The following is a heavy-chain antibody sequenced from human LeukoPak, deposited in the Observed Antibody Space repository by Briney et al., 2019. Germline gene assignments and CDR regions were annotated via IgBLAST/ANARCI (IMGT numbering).Heavy chain of an antibody. J-gene: IGHJ4*02. CDR2: ISYDGSNK. CDR3: ARDMGSDY. D-gene: IGHD3-10*01. CDR1: GFTFSSYA. V-gene: IGHV3-30-3*01. Sequence: GGSLRPSCAASGFTFSSYAMHWVRQAPGKGLEWVAVISYDGSNKYYADSVKGRFTISRDNSKNTLYLQMNSLRAEDTAVYYCARDMGSDYWGQGTLVTVSS.